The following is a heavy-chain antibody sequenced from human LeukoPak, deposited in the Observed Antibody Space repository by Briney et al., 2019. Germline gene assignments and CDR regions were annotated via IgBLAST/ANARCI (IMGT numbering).Heavy chain of an antibody. Sequence: SGTLSLTCTVSGGSISSFYWSWIRQPPGKGLEWIGHFHDSGGTKYNPSLESRVAISVDTSKNQFSLMVNSVTAADTAVYYCARGDPSGRPGIGFDYWGQGTLVTVSS. V-gene: IGHV4-59*01. CDR2: FHDSGGT. CDR3: ARGDPSGRPGIGFDY. CDR1: GGSISSFY. D-gene: IGHD1-26*01. J-gene: IGHJ4*02.